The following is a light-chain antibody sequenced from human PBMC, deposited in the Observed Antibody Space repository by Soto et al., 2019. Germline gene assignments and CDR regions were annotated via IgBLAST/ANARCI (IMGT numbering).Light chain of an antibody. CDR1: QSISSW. CDR2: DAS. CDR3: QQYNSYSVT. Sequence: DIQMTQSPSTLSASVGDRVTITCRASQSISSWLAWYQQKPGKAPKLLIYDASSLESGFPSRFSGSGSGTEFTLTISSLQPDDFATYYCQQYNSYSVTFGGGTKVEIK. V-gene: IGKV1-5*01. J-gene: IGKJ4*01.